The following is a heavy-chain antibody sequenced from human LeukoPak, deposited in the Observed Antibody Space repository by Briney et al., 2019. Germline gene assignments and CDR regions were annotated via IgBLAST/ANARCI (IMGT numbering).Heavy chain of an antibody. D-gene: IGHD2-15*01. CDR3: ARDLAGCSGGSCYSEDY. CDR2: IYYSGST. Sequence: SETLSLTCTVSGGSISSYYWSWIRQPPGKGLEWIGYIYYSGSTNYNPSLKSRVTMSVDTSKNQFSLKLSSVTAADTAVYYCARDLAGCSGGSCYSEDYWGQGTLVTVSS. V-gene: IGHV4-59*12. CDR1: GGSISSYY. J-gene: IGHJ4*02.